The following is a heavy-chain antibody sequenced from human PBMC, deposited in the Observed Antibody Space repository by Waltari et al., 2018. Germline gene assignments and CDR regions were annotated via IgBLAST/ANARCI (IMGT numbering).Heavy chain of an antibody. Sequence: QLQLQESGPGLVKPSETLSLTCTVSGGSISSSSYYWGWIRQPPGKGLEWIGSIYYSGSTDYNPSLKSRVTISVDTSKNQFSLKLSSVTAADTAVYYCATLDYGDYSFDPWGQGTLVTVSS. D-gene: IGHD4-17*01. CDR1: GGSISSSSYY. V-gene: IGHV4-39*07. CDR2: IYYSGST. J-gene: IGHJ5*02. CDR3: ATLDYGDYSFDP.